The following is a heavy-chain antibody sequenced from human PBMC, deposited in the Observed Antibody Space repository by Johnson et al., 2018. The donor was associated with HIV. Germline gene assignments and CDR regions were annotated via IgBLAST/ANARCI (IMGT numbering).Heavy chain of an antibody. CDR2: ISYDGSNK. V-gene: IGHV3-30-3*01. Sequence: QVQLVESGGGLVQPGGSLRLSCAASGFTFSSYAMHWVRQAPGKGLEWVAVISYDGSNKYYADSVKGRFTISRDNSKNTLYLQMNSLRAEDTALYYCARDRGLDAFDIWGQGTMVTVSS. CDR1: GFTFSSYA. D-gene: IGHD3-10*01. CDR3: ARDRGLDAFDI. J-gene: IGHJ3*02.